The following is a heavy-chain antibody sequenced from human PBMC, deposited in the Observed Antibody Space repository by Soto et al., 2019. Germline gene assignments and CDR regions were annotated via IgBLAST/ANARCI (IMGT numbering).Heavy chain of an antibody. CDR1: GGSISSYY. Sequence: QVQLQESGPGLVKPSETLSLTCTVSGGSISSYYWSWIRQPPGKGLEWIGYIYYSGSTNYNPSLKSRVTISVDTSKNQFSLKLSSVTAADTAVYYCARGIRGDDYIWGSYPMDAFDIWGQGTMVTVSS. D-gene: IGHD3-16*02. CDR2: IYYSGST. V-gene: IGHV4-59*01. CDR3: ARGIRGDDYIWGSYPMDAFDI. J-gene: IGHJ3*02.